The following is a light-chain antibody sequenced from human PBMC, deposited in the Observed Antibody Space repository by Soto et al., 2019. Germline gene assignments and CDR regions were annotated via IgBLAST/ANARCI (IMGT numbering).Light chain of an antibody. Sequence: EIVMTQSPANRSLSPGERATLSCRASQSVSNDLAWYQQKHGQAPRLLIYGASTRATGIPARFSGSVSGTEGTITISSLQQEDGSVYYCQQSNNWTPTFGQGTKVDIK. CDR3: QQSNNWTPT. J-gene: IGKJ1*01. V-gene: IGKV3-15*01. CDR2: GAS. CDR1: QSVSND.